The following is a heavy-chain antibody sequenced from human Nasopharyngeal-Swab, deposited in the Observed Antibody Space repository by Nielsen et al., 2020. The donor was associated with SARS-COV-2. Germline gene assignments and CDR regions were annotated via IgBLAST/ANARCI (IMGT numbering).Heavy chain of an antibody. CDR2: INPGSGGT. CDR1: GYTFNKYC. J-gene: IGHJ6*02. V-gene: IGHV1-46*02. Sequence: ASVKVSCKASGYTFNKYCIHWVRQAPGQGLEWMGMINPGSGGTTYAQKFQGRVTMTRDTSTSTVFMDLSSLRSEDTAVYYCARRGRCSGSSCDMDVWGQGTTVTVSS. D-gene: IGHD2-2*01. CDR3: ARRGRCSGSSCDMDV.